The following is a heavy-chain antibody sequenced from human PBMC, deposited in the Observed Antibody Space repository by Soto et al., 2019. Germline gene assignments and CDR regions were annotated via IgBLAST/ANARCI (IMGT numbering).Heavy chain of an antibody. Sequence: SEHLSLTCTVSSGSISGYYWSWLRQPPGKGLEWIGYIHYSGSTNYNPSLKSRVTISVDTSKNRFSLKLRSVTAADTAVYYCARGGIAARRGRWFDPWGQGTPVTVSS. D-gene: IGHD6-6*01. CDR2: IHYSGST. CDR1: SGSISGYY. V-gene: IGHV4-59*01. J-gene: IGHJ5*02. CDR3: ARGGIAARRGRWFDP.